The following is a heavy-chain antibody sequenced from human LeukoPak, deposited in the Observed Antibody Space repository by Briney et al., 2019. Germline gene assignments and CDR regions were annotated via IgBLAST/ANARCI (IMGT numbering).Heavy chain of an antibody. J-gene: IGHJ4*02. D-gene: IGHD6-19*01. Sequence: GASVKVSCKASGGTFSSYAISWVRQAPGQGLEWMGGIIPIFGTANYAQKFQGRVTITADESTSTAYMELSSLRSEDTAVYYCARRYSSGWYSTRVGYFDYWGQGTLVTVSS. V-gene: IGHV1-69*13. CDR3: ARRYSSGWYSTRVGYFDY. CDR2: IIPIFGTA. CDR1: GGTFSSYA.